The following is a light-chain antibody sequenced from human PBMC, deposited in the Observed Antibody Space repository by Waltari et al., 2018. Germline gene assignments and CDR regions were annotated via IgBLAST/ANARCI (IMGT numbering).Light chain of an antibody. J-gene: IGLJ3*02. Sequence: QSALTQPASVSGSPGQSITIPCPGTSSDVGAFNYVFWYQQPPGRAPKLLIYDVTARPSGVSNRFSGSKSGNTASLTISGLQAEDEADYYCSSYRGSYTLVFGGGTKVTVL. CDR1: SSDVGAFNY. V-gene: IGLV2-14*03. CDR2: DVT. CDR3: SSYRGSYTLV.